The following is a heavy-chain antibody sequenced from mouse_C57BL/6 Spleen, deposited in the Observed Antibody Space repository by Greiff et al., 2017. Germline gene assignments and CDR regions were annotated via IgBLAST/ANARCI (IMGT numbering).Heavy chain of an antibody. CDR3: TKGLAWFAY. CDR1: GFNIKDYY. J-gene: IGHJ3*01. CDR2: IDPEDGDT. Sequence: EVQLKESGAELVRPGASVKLSCTASGFNIKDYYMHWVKQRPEKGLEWIGRIDPEDGDTEYAPKFQGKATMTADTSTNTANLQLSSLTSEDTAVYYCTKGLAWFAYWGQGTLVTVSA. V-gene: IGHV14-1*01. D-gene: IGHD3-3*01.